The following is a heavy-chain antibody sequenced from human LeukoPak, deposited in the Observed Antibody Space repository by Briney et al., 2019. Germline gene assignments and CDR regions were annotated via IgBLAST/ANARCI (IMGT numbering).Heavy chain of an antibody. CDR2: INHSGST. CDR3: ARGGWYYYGSGVHNWFDP. J-gene: IGHJ5*02. Sequence: SETLSLTCTVSGGSISSYYWSWIRQPPGKGLEWIGEINHSGSTNYNPSLKSRVTISVDTSKNQFSLKLSSVTAADTAVYYCARGGWYYYGSGVHNWFDPWGQGTLVTVSS. V-gene: IGHV4-34*01. CDR1: GGSISSYY. D-gene: IGHD3-10*01.